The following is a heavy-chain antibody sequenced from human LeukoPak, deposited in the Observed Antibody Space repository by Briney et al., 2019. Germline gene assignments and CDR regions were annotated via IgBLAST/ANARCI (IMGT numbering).Heavy chain of an antibody. D-gene: IGHD2-8*02. CDR2: ITDTGGST. V-gene: IGHV3-23*01. CDR1: GFTFSSYA. Sequence: PGGSLRLSCAASGFTFSSYAMSWVRQAPGKGLEWVSAITDTGGSTYYADSVKGRFTISRDNSKNTLYLQMSSLRAEDTAVYYCAKGSAGGRPYYFDYWGQGTLVTVPS. CDR3: AKGSAGGRPYYFDY. J-gene: IGHJ4*02.